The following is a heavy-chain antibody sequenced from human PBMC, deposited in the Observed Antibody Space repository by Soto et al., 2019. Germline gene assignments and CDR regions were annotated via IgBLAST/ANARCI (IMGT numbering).Heavy chain of an antibody. J-gene: IGHJ6*02. CDR2: MNPNSGNT. D-gene: IGHD3-3*01. CDR1: GYTFTSYD. Sequence: QVQLVQSGAEVKKPGASVKVSCKASGYTFTSYDIKWVRQATGQGLEWMGWMNPNSGNTGYAQKFQGRVTMTRNTSISTAYMELSSLRSEDTAVYYCASQGVVLPAFYGMDVWGQGTTVTVSS. V-gene: IGHV1-8*01. CDR3: ASQGVVLPAFYGMDV.